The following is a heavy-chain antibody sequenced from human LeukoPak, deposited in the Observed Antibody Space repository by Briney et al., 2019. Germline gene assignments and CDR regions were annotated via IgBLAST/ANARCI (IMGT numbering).Heavy chain of an antibody. CDR2: IRYVGSNK. J-gene: IGHJ4*02. CDR1: GFTFSSYG. D-gene: IGHD6-19*01. Sequence: PGGSLRLSCAAYGFTFSSYGMHWVRQAPGKGLEWVAFIRYVGSNKYYADSVKGRFTISRDNSKNTLYLQMNSLRAEDTAVYYSAKSRAVGYTFDYWGQGTLVTVSS. CDR3: AKSRAVGYTFDY. V-gene: IGHV3-30*02.